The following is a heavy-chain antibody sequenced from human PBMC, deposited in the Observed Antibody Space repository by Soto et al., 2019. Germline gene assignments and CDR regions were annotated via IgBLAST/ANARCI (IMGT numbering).Heavy chain of an antibody. CDR3: ARDKITGLFDY. CDR2: INHSGST. V-gene: IGHV4-34*01. CDR1: GGSFSGYY. Sequence: QVQLQQWGAGLLKPSETLSLTCAVYGGSFSGYYWTWIPQPPGTGLELIGEINHSGSTNYNPSLKSRVTLSVDTSKNQFSLKLTSVTAADTAVYYCARDKITGLFDYWGQGTLVTVSS. J-gene: IGHJ4*02. D-gene: IGHD2-8*02.